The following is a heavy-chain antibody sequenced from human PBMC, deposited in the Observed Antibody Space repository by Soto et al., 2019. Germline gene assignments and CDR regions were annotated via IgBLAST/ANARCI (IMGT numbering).Heavy chain of an antibody. D-gene: IGHD4-17*01. CDR2: IIPVLHVA. J-gene: IGHJ5*02. Sequence: QVQLVQSGAEVKKPGSSVKVSCKASGGTFSSYTISWVRQAPGQGLEWMGRIIPVLHVANYAQKFQGRVTITADKSTRTVYMELSSLRSADTAVYYGASAATVVNWFDPWGQGTLVTVSP. V-gene: IGHV1-69*02. CDR3: ASAATVVNWFDP. CDR1: GGTFSSYT.